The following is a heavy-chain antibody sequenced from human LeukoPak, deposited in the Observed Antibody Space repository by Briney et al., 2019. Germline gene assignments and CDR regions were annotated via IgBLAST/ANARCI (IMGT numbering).Heavy chain of an antibody. CDR2: IKQDGSEK. Sequence: GGSLRLSCAASGFTFSSYWMSWVRQAPGKGLEWVANIKQDGSEKYYVDSVKGRFTISRDNAKNSLYLQMNSLRAEDTAVYYCASGGYSSSSGIDYWGQGTLVTVSS. CDR1: GFTFSSYW. V-gene: IGHV3-7*01. D-gene: IGHD6-6*01. J-gene: IGHJ4*02. CDR3: ASGGYSSSSGIDY.